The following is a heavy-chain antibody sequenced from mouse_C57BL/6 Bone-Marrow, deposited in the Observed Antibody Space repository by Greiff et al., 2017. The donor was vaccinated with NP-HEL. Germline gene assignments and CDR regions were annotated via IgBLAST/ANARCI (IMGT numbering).Heavy chain of an antibody. J-gene: IGHJ3*01. CDR3: AAWGFAY. CDR2: INPSSGYT. V-gene: IGHV1-7*01. Sequence: QVHVKQSGAELAKPGASVKLSCKASGYTFTSYWMHWVKQRPGQGLEWIGYINPSSGYTKYNQKFKDKATLTADTSSSTAYMQLSSLTYEDSAVYYCAAWGFAYWGQGTLVTVSA. CDR1: GYTFTSYW.